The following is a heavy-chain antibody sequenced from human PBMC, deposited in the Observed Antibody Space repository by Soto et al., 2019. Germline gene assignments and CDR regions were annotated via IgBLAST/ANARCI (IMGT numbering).Heavy chain of an antibody. V-gene: IGHV1-18*01. Sequence: QVQLVQSGAEVKKPGASVKVSCKASGYTFTSYGISWVRQAPGQGLEWMGWISAYNGNTNYAQKLQGRVTMTTVTATSTAYMELRSLRSDDTAVYYCARVSGMITFGGVIVSPIFDYWGQGTLVTVSS. CDR1: GYTFTSYG. J-gene: IGHJ4*02. CDR3: ARVSGMITFGGVIVSPIFDY. CDR2: ISAYNGNT. D-gene: IGHD3-16*02.